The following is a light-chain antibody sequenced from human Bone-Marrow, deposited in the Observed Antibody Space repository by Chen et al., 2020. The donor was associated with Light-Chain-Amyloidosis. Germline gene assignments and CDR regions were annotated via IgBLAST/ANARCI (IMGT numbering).Light chain of an antibody. Sequence: SYVLTQPSSVSVAPGQTATIACGGNNIGSTSVHWYQQTPGQAPLLVVYDDSDRPSGIPERLSGSNSGNTATLTIRRVEAGDEADYYCQVWDRSSDRPVVGGETKLTVL. CDR2: DDS. CDR1: NIGSTS. V-gene: IGLV3-21*02. CDR3: QVWDRSSDRPV. J-gene: IGLJ3*02.